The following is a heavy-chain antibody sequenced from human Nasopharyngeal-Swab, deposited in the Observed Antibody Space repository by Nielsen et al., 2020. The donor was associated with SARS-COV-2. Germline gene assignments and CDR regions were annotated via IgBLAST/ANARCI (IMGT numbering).Heavy chain of an antibody. CDR2: INHSGST. J-gene: IGHJ6*02. CDR1: GGSFSGYY. Sequence: SETLSLTCAVYGGSFSGYYWSWIRQPPGKGLEWIGEINHSGSTNYNPSLKSRVTISVDTSKNQFSLKLSSVTAADTAVYYRARGNFWSGYYRYGMDVWSQGTTVTVSS. D-gene: IGHD3-3*01. CDR3: ARGNFWSGYYRYGMDV. V-gene: IGHV4-34*01.